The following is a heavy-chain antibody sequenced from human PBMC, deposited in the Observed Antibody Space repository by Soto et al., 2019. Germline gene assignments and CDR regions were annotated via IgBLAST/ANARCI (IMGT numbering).Heavy chain of an antibody. CDR2: IDSDESTT. CDR3: LSGTPGGFDY. V-gene: IGHV3-74*01. CDR1: GFTFSSYW. J-gene: IGHJ4*02. Sequence: EVQLVESGGGLVQPGGSLRLSCAASGFTFSSYWMHWVRQAPGRGLVWVSRIDSDESTTNYADSVKGRFTISRDNAKNTLYLQMNSLRAEDTAVDYCLSGTPGGFDYWGQGTLVTVSS. D-gene: IGHD2-15*01.